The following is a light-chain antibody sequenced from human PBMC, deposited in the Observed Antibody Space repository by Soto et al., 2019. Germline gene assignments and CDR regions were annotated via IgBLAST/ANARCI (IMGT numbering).Light chain of an antibody. CDR1: QRITSY. CDR3: QQHSWSSIT. CDR2: DAT. V-gene: IGKV3-11*01. J-gene: IGKJ5*01. Sequence: VLPQSPATLSLSPGERSTLSFSCSQRITSYLAWYQQKRGQAPRLLIDDATNRATGVPARFSGTRSGTDFTLTISILVQDVFVVYCRQQHSWSSITFGQGTRLEIK.